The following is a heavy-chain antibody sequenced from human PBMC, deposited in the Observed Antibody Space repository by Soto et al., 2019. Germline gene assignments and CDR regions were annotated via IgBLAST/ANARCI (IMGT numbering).Heavy chain of an antibody. J-gene: IGHJ4*02. D-gene: IGHD3-16*01. CDR2: IIPILGIA. CDR1: GDTFSSDT. CDR3: TRDTGGNEY. Sequence: QVQLVQSGAEVKKPGSSVKVSCKASGDTFSSDTITWVRQAPGHGLEWMGRIIPILGIANYAQKFQGRVTITADKSTKTGYMELSSLRSEDTAVYYCTRDTGGNEYWGQGTLVTVSS. V-gene: IGHV1-69*08.